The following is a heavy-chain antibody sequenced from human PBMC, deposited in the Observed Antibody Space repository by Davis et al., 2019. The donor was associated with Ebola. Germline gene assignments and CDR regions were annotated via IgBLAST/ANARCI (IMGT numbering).Heavy chain of an antibody. CDR3: ARSVDTAMETFYYYYYGMDV. V-gene: IGHV4-34*01. CDR1: GGSFSGYY. CDR2: IYHSGST. J-gene: IGHJ6*02. Sequence: MPSETLSLTCAVYGGSFSGYYWSWIRQPPGKGLEWIGEIYHSGSTNYNPSLKSRVTISVDKSKNQFSLKLSSVTAADTAVYYCARSVDTAMETFYYYYYGMDVWGQGTTVTVSS. D-gene: IGHD5-18*01.